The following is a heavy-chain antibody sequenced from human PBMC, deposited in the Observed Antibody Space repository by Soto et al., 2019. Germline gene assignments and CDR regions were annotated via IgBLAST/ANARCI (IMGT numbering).Heavy chain of an antibody. CDR1: GFAFSSYA. CDR2: ISYDGSNK. V-gene: IGHV3-30-3*01. D-gene: IGHD6-13*01. J-gene: IGHJ6*02. Sequence: GGSLRLSCAASGFAFSSYAMHWVRQAPGKGLEWVAVISYDGSNKYYADSVKGRFTISRDNSKNTLYLQMNSLRAEDTAVYYCARERPNSSSWGVYYYYGMDVWGQGTTVTVSS. CDR3: ARERPNSSSWGVYYYYGMDV.